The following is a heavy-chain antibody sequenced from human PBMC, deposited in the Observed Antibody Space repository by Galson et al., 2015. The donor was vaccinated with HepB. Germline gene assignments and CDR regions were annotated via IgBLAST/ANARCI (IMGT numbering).Heavy chain of an antibody. D-gene: IGHD6-19*01. V-gene: IGHV3-30-3*01. CDR1: GFTFSSYA. J-gene: IGHJ6*02. CDR3: ARGRKYSSGWYPYYYGMDV. CDR2: ISYDGSNK. Sequence: SLRLSCAASGFTFSSYAMHWVRQAPGKGLEWVAVISYDGSNKYYADSVKGRFTISRDNSKNTLYLQMNSLRAEDTAVYYCARGRKYSSGWYPYYYGMDVWGQGTTVTVSS.